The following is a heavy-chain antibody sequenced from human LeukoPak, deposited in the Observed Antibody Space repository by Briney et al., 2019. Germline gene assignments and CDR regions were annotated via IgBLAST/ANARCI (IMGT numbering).Heavy chain of an antibody. D-gene: IGHD3-9*01. CDR3: ARVYYDILTGSFFDY. V-gene: IGHV5-51*01. CDR2: IYPGDSDT. Sequence: GESLKISCKGSGYRFTSYWIGWVRQMPGKGLEWMGIIYPGDSDTRYSPSFQGQVTISADKSISTAYLQWSSLKASDTAMYYCARVYYDILTGSFFDYWGQGTLVTVSS. CDR1: GYRFTSYW. J-gene: IGHJ4*02.